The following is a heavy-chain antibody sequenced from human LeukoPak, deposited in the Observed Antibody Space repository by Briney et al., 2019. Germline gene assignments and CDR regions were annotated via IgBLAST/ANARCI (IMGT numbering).Heavy chain of an antibody. J-gene: IGHJ3*02. D-gene: IGHD6-19*01. Sequence: GGSLRLSCAASGFDFSAHGMNWVRQAPGKGLEWVSAIGGSGATIYYADSVRGRFTISRDNFKNTMYLQMNSLRAEDTAVYYCAKDHSSGWYGAFDIWGQGTMVTVSS. V-gene: IGHV3-23*01. CDR1: GFDFSAHG. CDR3: AKDHSSGWYGAFDI. CDR2: IGGSGATI.